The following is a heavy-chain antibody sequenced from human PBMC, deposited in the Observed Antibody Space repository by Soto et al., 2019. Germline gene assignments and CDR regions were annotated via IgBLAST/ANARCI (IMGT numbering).Heavy chain of an antibody. V-gene: IGHV3-74*01. J-gene: IGHJ4*02. CDR2: INTDGSTT. Sequence: EVQLVESGGVSVQPGGSLRLSCAASGFSLSIYWMHWVRQAPGKGLVWVSRINTDGSTTTYADSVKGRFTISRDNAKNTLDLQMNSLRDEDTAVYYCVRIRRGDGYTFGYWGQGTLVTVSS. CDR3: VRIRRGDGYTFGY. D-gene: IGHD5-12*01. CDR1: GFSLSIYW.